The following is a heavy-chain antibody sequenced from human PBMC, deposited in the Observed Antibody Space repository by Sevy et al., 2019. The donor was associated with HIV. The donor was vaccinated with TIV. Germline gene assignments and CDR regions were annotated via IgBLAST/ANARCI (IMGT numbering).Heavy chain of an antibody. CDR3: AKGHRSGYLYYFDY. Sequence: GGSLRLSCAASGFTLDDYAMHWVRRAPEKGLEWVAGISWNSNSIGYADSVKGRFTISRDNAKNSLYLQMNSLRAEDTALYYCAKGHRSGYLYYFDYWGQGTQVTVSS. D-gene: IGHD3-22*01. V-gene: IGHV3-9*01. J-gene: IGHJ4*02. CDR2: ISWNSNSI. CDR1: GFTLDDYA.